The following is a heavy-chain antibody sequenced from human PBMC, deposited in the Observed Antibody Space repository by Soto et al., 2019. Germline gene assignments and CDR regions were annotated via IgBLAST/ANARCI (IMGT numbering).Heavy chain of an antibody. CDR3: VKALRYFDWLPDFDY. Sequence: LRLSCSAAGFTFSSYAMHWVRQAPGKGLEYVSAISSNGGSTYYADSVKGRFTISRDNSKNTLYLQMSSLRAEDTAVYYCVKALRYFDWLPDFDYWGQGTLVTVSS. D-gene: IGHD3-9*01. CDR2: ISSNGGST. CDR1: GFTFSSYA. J-gene: IGHJ4*02. V-gene: IGHV3-64D*06.